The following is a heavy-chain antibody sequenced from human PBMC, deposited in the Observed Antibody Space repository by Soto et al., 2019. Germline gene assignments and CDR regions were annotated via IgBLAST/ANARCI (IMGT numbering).Heavy chain of an antibody. V-gene: IGHV1-18*01. J-gene: IGHJ5*02. D-gene: IGHD5-12*01. CDR2: ISTYSGDT. CDR1: GYTFFTYD. Sequence: QVHLVQSGGEVKTPGASVKVSCQASGYTFFTYDISWVRQAPGQGLEWMGWISTYSGDTKYAHKLQGRVTMTTDTSTTTAYLELRSLRSDDTAVYYCARHHGPTTSENWFDPWGQGTLVTVSS. CDR3: ARHHGPTTSENWFDP.